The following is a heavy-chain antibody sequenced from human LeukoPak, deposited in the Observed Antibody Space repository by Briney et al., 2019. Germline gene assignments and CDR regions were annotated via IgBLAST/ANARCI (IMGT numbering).Heavy chain of an antibody. V-gene: IGHV1-2*02. Sequence: ASVKVSCKASGYTFTGYYMHRVRQAPGQGLEWMGWINPNSGGTNYAQKFQGRVTMTRDTSISTAYMELSRLRSDDTAVYYCARVPRGDYGLDYWGQGTLVTVSS. CDR3: ARVPRGDYGLDY. CDR2: INPNSGGT. D-gene: IGHD4/OR15-4a*01. J-gene: IGHJ4*02. CDR1: GYTFTGYY.